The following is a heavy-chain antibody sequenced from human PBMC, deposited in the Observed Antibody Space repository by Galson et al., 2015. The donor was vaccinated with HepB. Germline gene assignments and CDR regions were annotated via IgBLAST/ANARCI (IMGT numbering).Heavy chain of an antibody. CDR2: IYTSGST. Sequence: TLSLTCTVSGGSISSYYWSWIRQPAGKGLEWIGRIYTSGSTNYNPSLKSRVTMSVDTSKNQFSLKLSSVTAADTAVYYCARGETTVTNYYYYMDVWGKGTTVTVSS. J-gene: IGHJ6*03. V-gene: IGHV4-4*07. CDR3: ARGETTVTNYYYYMDV. CDR1: GGSISSYY. D-gene: IGHD4-11*01.